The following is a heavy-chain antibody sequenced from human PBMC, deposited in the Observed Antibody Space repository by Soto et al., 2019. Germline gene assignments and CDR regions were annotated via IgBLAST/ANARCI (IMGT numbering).Heavy chain of an antibody. CDR1: GGSINGFY. CDR2: VYSGGST. Sequence: SETLSLTCIVSGGSINGFYWSWIRQSPGKGLEWIGYVYSGGSTKYNSSLKSQVTISVDTSKNQFSLKLTSVTAADTAVYFCARGGPRVAVAGTFDSWGQGTMVTVYS. J-gene: IGHJ4*02. V-gene: IGHV4-59*01. CDR3: ARGGPRVAVAGTFDS. D-gene: IGHD6-19*01.